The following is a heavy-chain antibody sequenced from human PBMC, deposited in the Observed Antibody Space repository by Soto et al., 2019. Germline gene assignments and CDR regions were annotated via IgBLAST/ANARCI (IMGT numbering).Heavy chain of an antibody. CDR3: ARAGRSLLEWLPYGSMDV. D-gene: IGHD3-3*01. V-gene: IGHV1-18*01. CDR2: ISAYNGNT. J-gene: IGHJ6*03. CDR1: GYTFTSYG. Sequence: VASVKVSCKASGYTFTSYGISWVRQAPGQGLEWMGWISAYNGNTNYAQKLQGSVTMTTDTSTSTAYMELRSLRSDDTAVYYCARAGRSLLEWLPYGSMDVWGKGTTVTVSS.